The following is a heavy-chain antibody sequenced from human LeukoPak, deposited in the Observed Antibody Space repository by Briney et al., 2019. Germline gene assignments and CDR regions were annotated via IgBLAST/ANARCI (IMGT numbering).Heavy chain of an antibody. CDR2: ISGSGATT. J-gene: IGHJ4*02. CDR3: AKDRDCTSSCCYFDY. V-gene: IGHV3-23*01. CDR1: GFTFNIYA. D-gene: IGHD2-2*01. Sequence: GGSLRLSCAASGFTFNIYAMSWVRQAPGKGLEWVSGISGSGATTYHADSVKRRFTVSRDNSKSTLYLQMSSLRAEDTAVYYCAKDRDCTSSCCYFDYWGQGTLVTVSS.